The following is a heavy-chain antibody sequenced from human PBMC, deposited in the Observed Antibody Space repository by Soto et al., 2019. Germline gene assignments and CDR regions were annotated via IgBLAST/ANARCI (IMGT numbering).Heavy chain of an antibody. V-gene: IGHV4-4*02. CDR1: SGSISSSNW. Sequence: SETLSLTCAVSSGSISSSNWWSWVRQPPGKGLEWIGEIYHSGSTNYNPSLKSRVTISVDKSKNRSSLKLSSVTAADTAVYYCARTIPTLNPSLNVREYCSGGSCYSDFYFDYWGQGTLVTVSS. J-gene: IGHJ4*02. CDR2: IYHSGST. CDR3: ARTIPTLNPSLNVREYCSGGSCYSDFYFDY. D-gene: IGHD2-15*01.